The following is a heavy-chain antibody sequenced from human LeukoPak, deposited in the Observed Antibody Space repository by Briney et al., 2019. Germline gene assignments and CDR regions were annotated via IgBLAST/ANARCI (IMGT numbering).Heavy chain of an antibody. V-gene: IGHV4-59*01. D-gene: IGHD5-24*01. Sequence: PSETLSLTCTVSAGSISSYYWSWIRQPPGKGLEWIGYIYYTGNTNYNPSLKSRVTISVDTSKNQFSLKLTSVTAADTAVYYRARAGGYNSPFAYWGQGTLVTVSS. J-gene: IGHJ4*02. CDR2: IYYTGNT. CDR1: AGSISSYY. CDR3: ARAGGYNSPFAY.